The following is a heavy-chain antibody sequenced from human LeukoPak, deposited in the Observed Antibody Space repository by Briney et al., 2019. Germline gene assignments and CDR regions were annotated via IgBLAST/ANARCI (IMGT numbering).Heavy chain of an antibody. V-gene: IGHV3-48*03. CDR2: ISSSGTII. D-gene: IGHD3-10*01. CDR1: EFTFSAYE. CDR3: AREAYGSGSQDVFDI. Sequence: GGSLRLSCEASEFTFSAYEMNWVRQAPGKGLEWVSYISSSGTIIHYVDSVKGRFTISRDNAKNSLYLQMNSLRGEDTAVYYCAREAYGSGSQDVFDIWGQGTMVTVSS. J-gene: IGHJ3*02.